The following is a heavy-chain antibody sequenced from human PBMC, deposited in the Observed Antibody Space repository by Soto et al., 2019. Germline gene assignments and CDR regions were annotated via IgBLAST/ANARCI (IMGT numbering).Heavy chain of an antibody. J-gene: IGHJ5*02. V-gene: IGHV3-30*18. CDR2: ISYDGSNK. D-gene: IGHD1-1*01. CDR3: AKPRFMTATTGSWFDP. Sequence: GGSLRLSCAASGFTFSSYGMHWVRQAPGKGLEWVAVISYDGSNKYYADSVKGRFTISRDNSKNTLYLQMNSLRAEDTAVYYCAKPRFMTATTGSWFDPWGQGTLVTVSS. CDR1: GFTFSSYG.